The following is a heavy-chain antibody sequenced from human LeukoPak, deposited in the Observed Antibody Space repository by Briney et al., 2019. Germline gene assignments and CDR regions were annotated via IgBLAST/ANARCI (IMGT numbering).Heavy chain of an antibody. J-gene: IGHJ4*02. V-gene: IGHV3-33*08. CDR2: IWYDGSNK. Sequence: GRSLRLSCAASGFTFSSYGMHWVRQAPGKGLEWVAVIWYDGSNKYYADSVKGRFTISRDNSKNTLYLQMNSLRAEDTAVYYCARADYYDSSGYYRTTAGDYWGQGTLVTVSS. CDR3: ARADYYDSSGYYRTTAGDY. D-gene: IGHD3-22*01. CDR1: GFTFSSYG.